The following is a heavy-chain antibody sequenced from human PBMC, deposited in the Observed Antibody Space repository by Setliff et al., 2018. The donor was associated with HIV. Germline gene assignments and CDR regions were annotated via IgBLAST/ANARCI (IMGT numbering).Heavy chain of an antibody. Sequence: SETLFLTCTVSGGSFSTYYWSWIRQPAGEGLEYIGRVHSTGTTIYNPSLKSRVTMSVDTSKNQLSLKLRSVTAADTAVYYCARARITMTGGRLEPYAFDRWGQGTKVT. V-gene: IGHV4-4*07. CDR2: VHSTGTT. CDR3: ARARITMTGGRLEPYAFDR. CDR1: GGSFSTYY. D-gene: IGHD3-22*01. J-gene: IGHJ3*01.